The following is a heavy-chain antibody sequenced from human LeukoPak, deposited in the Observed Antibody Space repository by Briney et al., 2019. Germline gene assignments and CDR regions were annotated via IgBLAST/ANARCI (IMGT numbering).Heavy chain of an antibody. CDR2: IYHSGST. V-gene: IGHV4-30-2*01. CDR1: GGSISSGGYS. Sequence: SETLSLTCAVSGGSISSGGYSGSWIRQPPGKGLEWIGYIYHSGSTYYNPSLKSRVTISVDTSKNQFSLKLSSVTAADTAVYYCARLVGLRLSYFDYWGQGTLVTVSS. CDR3: ARLVGLRLSYFDY. J-gene: IGHJ4*02. D-gene: IGHD2/OR15-2a*01.